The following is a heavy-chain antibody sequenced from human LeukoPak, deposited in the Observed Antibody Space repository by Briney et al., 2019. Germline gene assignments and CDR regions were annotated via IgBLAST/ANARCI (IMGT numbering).Heavy chain of an antibody. J-gene: IGHJ3*02. CDR3: ARALRFIVGASHDAFDI. CDR2: IYPGDSDT. Sequence: GESLKISCKGSGYSFTSYWIGWVRQMPGKGLEWMGIIYPGDSDTRYSPSFQGQVTISADKSISTAYLQWSSLKASDTAMYYCARALRFIVGASHDAFDIWGQGTMATVSS. V-gene: IGHV5-51*01. CDR1: GYSFTSYW. D-gene: IGHD1-26*01.